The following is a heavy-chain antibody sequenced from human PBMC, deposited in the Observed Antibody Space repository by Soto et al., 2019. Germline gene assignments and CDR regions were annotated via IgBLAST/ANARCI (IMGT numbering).Heavy chain of an antibody. J-gene: IGHJ3*02. CDR1: GGSISSSSYY. V-gene: IGHV4-39*01. D-gene: IGHD2-8*01. CDR3: ARPLLSMQDAFDI. CDR2: IYYSGST. Sequence: SETLSLTCTVSGGSISSSSYYWGWIRQPPGKGLEWIGSIYYSGSTYYNPSLKSRVTISVDTSKNQFSLKLSSVTAADTAVYYCARPLLSMQDAFDIWGQGTMVTVSS.